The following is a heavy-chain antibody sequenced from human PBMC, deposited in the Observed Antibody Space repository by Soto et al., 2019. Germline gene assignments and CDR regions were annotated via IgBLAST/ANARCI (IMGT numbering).Heavy chain of an antibody. CDR3: ATMGTPVTGLYYFDY. V-gene: IGHV4-39*07. D-gene: IGHD4-17*01. CDR1: GGSISSSFYY. J-gene: IGHJ4*02. Sequence: SETLSLTCTVSGGSISSSFYYWGWIRQPPGKGLEWIGTIYYSGSTYYNPSLKSRVSISVDTSKNQFSLDLSSVTAADTAVYYCATMGTPVTGLYYFDYWGQGTLVTVS. CDR2: IYYSGST.